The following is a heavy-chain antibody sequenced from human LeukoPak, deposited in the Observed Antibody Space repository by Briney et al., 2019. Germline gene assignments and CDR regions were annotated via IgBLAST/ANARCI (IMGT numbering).Heavy chain of an antibody. CDR2: ISTYSDNA. V-gene: IGHV1-18*01. CDR1: GYTFTAYG. D-gene: IGHD3-16*02. J-gene: IGHJ6*03. CDR3: ASCMITFGGVIAPYYYYYMDV. Sequence: ASVKVSCKASGYTFTAYGFTWVRQAPGQGLEWMGWISTYSDNANYAQNLQGRVTMTTDTSTTTAYMELRSLRSEDTAVYYCASCMITFGGVIAPYYYYYMDVWGKGTTVTISS.